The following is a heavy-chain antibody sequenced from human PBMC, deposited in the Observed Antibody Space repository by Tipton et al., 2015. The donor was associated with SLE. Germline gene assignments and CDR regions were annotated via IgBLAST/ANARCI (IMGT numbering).Heavy chain of an antibody. J-gene: IGHJ4*02. D-gene: IGHD2/OR15-2a*01. Sequence: SLRLSCAASGSTFSRYWMHWVRQAPGKGLVWVSRINIDGGTTSYVDSVEGRFTISRDNAKNTLYLLMNSLRAEGTAVYFCVRENMTFDYWGQGTLVSVSS. CDR1: GSTFSRYW. CDR3: VRENMTFDY. CDR2: INIDGGTT. V-gene: IGHV3-74*01.